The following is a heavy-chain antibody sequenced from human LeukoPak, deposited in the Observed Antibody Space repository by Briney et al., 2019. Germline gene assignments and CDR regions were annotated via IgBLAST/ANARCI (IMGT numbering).Heavy chain of an antibody. CDR2: IYHSGST. D-gene: IGHD3-16*02. V-gene: IGHV4-4*02. CDR1: GGSISSSNW. J-gene: IGHJ4*02. CDR3: ASMYYDYVWGSYRPFDY. Sequence: PSETLSLTCAVSGGSISSSNWWSWVRQPPGKGLEWIGEIYHSGSTNYNPSLKSRVTISVVKSKNQFSLKLSSVTAADTAVYYCASMYYDYVWGSYRPFDYWGQGTLVTVSS.